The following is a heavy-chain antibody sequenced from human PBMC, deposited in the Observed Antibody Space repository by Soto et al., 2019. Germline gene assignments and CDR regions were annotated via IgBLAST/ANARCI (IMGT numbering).Heavy chain of an antibody. CDR1: GYTFTSYG. CDR2: ISAYNGNT. V-gene: IGHV1-18*01. J-gene: IGHJ3*02. Sequence: GASVKVSCKASGYTFTSYGISWLRQAPGQGLEWMGWISAYNGNTNYAQKLQGRVTMTTDTSTSTAYMELRSLRSDDTAVYYCAYYYDSSGYPLGAFDIWGQGTMVTVSS. CDR3: AYYYDSSGYPLGAFDI. D-gene: IGHD3-22*01.